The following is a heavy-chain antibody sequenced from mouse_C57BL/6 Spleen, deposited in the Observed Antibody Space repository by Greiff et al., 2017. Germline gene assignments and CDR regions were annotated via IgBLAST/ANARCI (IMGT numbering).Heavy chain of an antibody. CDR2: ISSGGEYI. Sequence: EVMLVESGAGLVKPGGSLKLSCAASGFTFSSYAMSWVRQTPEKRLEWVAYISSGGEYIYYADTVKGRFTISRDNARNTLYLQMSSLKSEDTAMYYCTRDYYGSSYPYYFDYWGQGTTLTVSS. CDR3: TRDYYGSSYPYYFDY. CDR1: GFTFSSYA. D-gene: IGHD1-1*01. V-gene: IGHV5-9-1*02. J-gene: IGHJ2*01.